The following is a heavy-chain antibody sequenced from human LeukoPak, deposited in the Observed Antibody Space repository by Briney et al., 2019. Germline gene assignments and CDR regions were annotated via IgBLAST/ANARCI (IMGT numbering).Heavy chain of an antibody. Sequence: GGSLRLSCAASGFTFSSYAMSWVRQAPGKGLEWVSAISGSGGSTYYADSGKGRFTISRDNSKNTLSLQMNSLRAEDTAVYYCASHGYSSSWYFDYWGQGTLVTVSS. CDR2: ISGSGGST. D-gene: IGHD6-13*01. J-gene: IGHJ4*02. CDR1: GFTFSSYA. V-gene: IGHV3-23*01. CDR3: ASHGYSSSWYFDY.